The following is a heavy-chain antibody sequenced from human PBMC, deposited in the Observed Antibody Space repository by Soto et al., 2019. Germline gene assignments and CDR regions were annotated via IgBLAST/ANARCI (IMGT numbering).Heavy chain of an antibody. J-gene: IGHJ3*01. V-gene: IGHV1-3*01. Sequence: ASVKVSCKASGYTFTSYTMHWVRQAPGQRLEWMGWINAGNGNTKYSQKFQGRVTITRDTSASTAYMALSSLRSEDTAVYYCAGVFSWYSSRWYAFDFWGQGTMVTVSS. CDR1: GYTFTSYT. CDR2: INAGNGNT. CDR3: AGVFSWYSSRWYAFDF. D-gene: IGHD6-19*01.